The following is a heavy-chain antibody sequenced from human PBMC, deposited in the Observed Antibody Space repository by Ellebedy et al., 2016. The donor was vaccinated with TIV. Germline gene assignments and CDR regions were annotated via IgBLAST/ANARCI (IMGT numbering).Heavy chain of an antibody. D-gene: IGHD2-21*02. V-gene: IGHV3-74*01. CDR1: GVTFSTYW. CDR2: INGDGGFT. J-gene: IGHJ4*01. Sequence: GESLKISCAASGVTFSTYWMTWIRQAPGKGLVWLSRINGDGGFTSHADFVKGRFTISRDNAKNTLYLQMNSLKAEDTAMYYCSTLSDTGYWGHGTLVTVSS. CDR3: STLSDTGY.